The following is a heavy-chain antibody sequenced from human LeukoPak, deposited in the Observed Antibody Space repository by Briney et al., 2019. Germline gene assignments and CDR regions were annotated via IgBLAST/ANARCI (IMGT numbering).Heavy chain of an antibody. V-gene: IGHV4-59*01. CDR2: IYYSGST. Sequence: KRSETVSLTCTVSGGSISSYYWSWIRQPPGKGLEWIGYIYYSGSTNYNPSLKSRVTISVDTSKNQFSLKLSSVTAADTAVYYCARDLGYGHGYFDYWGQGTLVTVSS. CDR1: GGSISSYY. CDR3: ARDLGYGHGYFDY. J-gene: IGHJ4*02. D-gene: IGHD3-22*01.